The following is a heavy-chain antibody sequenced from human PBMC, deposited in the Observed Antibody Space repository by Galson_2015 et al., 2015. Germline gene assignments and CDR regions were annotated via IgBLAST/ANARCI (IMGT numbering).Heavy chain of an antibody. CDR3: AKTRGGTRRSYYYYGMDV. V-gene: IGHV3-30*18. Sequence: SLRLSCAASGFTFSSYGMHWVRQAPGKGLEWVAVISYDGSNKYYADSVKGRFTISRDNSKNTLYLQMNSLRAEDTAVYYCAKTRGGTRRSYYYYGMDVWGQGTTVTVSS. CDR2: ISYDGSNK. CDR1: GFTFSSYG. J-gene: IGHJ6*02. D-gene: IGHD3-10*01.